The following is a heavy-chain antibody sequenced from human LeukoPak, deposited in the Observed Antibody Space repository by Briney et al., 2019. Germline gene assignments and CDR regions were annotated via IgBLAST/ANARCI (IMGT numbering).Heavy chain of an antibody. D-gene: IGHD3-3*01. J-gene: IGHJ4*02. Sequence: GGSLRLSCAASGFTFSDYYMSWIRQAPGKGLEWVSYISSSGSTIYYADSVKGRFTISRDNAKNSLYLQMNSLRAEDTAVYYCARAISYDFWSGYYHAPGYWGQGTLVTVSS. CDR1: GFTFSDYY. V-gene: IGHV3-11*01. CDR3: ARAISYDFWSGYYHAPGY. CDR2: ISSSGSTI.